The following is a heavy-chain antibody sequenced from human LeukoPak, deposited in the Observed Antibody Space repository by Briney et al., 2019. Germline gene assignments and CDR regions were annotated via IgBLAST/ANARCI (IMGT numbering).Heavy chain of an antibody. CDR3: ARGPPRGKYYYMDV. D-gene: IGHD1-1*01. J-gene: IGHJ6*03. CDR2: IGTASDT. Sequence: PGESLRLSCAASGFTFSSFDMHWVRQPTGQGLEWVSTIGTASDTYYPGSVEGRFTLSRDNAKNSLYLQMNSLIAGDTAVYYCARGPPRGKYYYMDVWGKGTMVTVSS. V-gene: IGHV3-13*01. CDR1: GFTFSSFD.